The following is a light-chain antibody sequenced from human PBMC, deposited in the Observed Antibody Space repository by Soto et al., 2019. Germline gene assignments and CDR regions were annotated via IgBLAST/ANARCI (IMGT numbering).Light chain of an antibody. CDR3: QQLNSYPIT. CDR2: AAS. J-gene: IGKJ5*01. CDR1: QGLSSD. Sequence: DIQLTQSPSFLSASVGDRVTITCRASQGLSSDLAWYQQKPGKAPKLLIYAASTLQSGVPSRFSGSGSGTEFTLTTSSLQPEDFATYYCQQLNSYPITFGQGTRLEIK. V-gene: IGKV1-9*01.